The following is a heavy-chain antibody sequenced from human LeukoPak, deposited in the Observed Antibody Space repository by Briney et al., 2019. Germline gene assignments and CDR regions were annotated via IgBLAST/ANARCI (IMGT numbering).Heavy chain of an antibody. CDR2: ISGSGDTI. D-gene: IGHD3-10*01. CDR1: GFTFSSYA. V-gene: IGHV3-48*03. CDR3: ARDSSVVRGIFYAAFNWFDP. Sequence: PGGSLRLSCAASGFTFSSYAMSWVRQAPGKGLEWLAYISGSGDTIYYADSVKGRFTISRDNAKNSLYLQMNSLRAEDTAVYYCARDSSVVRGIFYAAFNWFDPWGQGTLVTVSS. J-gene: IGHJ5*02.